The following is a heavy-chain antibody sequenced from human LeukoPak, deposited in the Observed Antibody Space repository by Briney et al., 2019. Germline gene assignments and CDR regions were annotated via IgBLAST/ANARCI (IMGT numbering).Heavy chain of an antibody. Sequence: GGSVRLSCAASGFNFSSYGMQWVRQAPGKGLEGVAFIRYEGSNKYYADSVKGRFTISRDNYKNTLYLQMNSLRAEDTAVYYCAKAGPYYYDSSGSIDYWGQGTLVTVSS. V-gene: IGHV3-30*02. J-gene: IGHJ4*02. CDR3: AKAGPYYYDSSGSIDY. CDR1: GFNFSSYG. D-gene: IGHD3-22*01. CDR2: IRYEGSNK.